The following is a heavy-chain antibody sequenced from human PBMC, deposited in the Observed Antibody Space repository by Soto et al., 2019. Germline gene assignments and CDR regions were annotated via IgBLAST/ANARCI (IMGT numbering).Heavy chain of an antibody. CDR3: ARGASIAVAGPQYFDY. J-gene: IGHJ4*02. CDR2: INPSGGST. Sequence: ASVNVSCKSSGYTFTSYYIHWVRQAPGQGLECMGIINPSGGSTSYAQKFQGRVTMTRDTSTSTVYMELSSLRSEDTAVYYCARGASIAVAGPQYFDYWGQGTLVTVSS. V-gene: IGHV1-46*01. D-gene: IGHD6-19*01. CDR1: GYTFTSYY.